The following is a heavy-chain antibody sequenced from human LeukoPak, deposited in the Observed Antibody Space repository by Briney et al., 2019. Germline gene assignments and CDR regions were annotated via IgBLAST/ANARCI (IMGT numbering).Heavy chain of an antibody. CDR3: ARVLVGALDY. J-gene: IGHJ4*02. V-gene: IGHV3-7*03. CDR1: AFIFSGHW. CDR2: IKEDGSER. D-gene: IGHD1-26*01. Sequence: AGGSLRLPCEASAFIFSGHWLNWVRQTPGKGLEWVASIKEDGSERQYVDSVKGRFTISRDNAKNLLYLQMNSLRAEETAVYYCARVLVGALDYWGQGTLVTVSS.